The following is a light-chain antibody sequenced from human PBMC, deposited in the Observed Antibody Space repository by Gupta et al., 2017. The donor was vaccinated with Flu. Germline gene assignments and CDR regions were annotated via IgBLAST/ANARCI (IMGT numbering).Light chain of an antibody. CDR3: MQALQTPT. J-gene: IGKJ5*01. V-gene: IGKV2-28*01. Sequence: VMTESPLSLPVTPGEPAAISCRSSQSLLNSNGYKYLDWYLQKPGQSPQLLIYLGSSRASGVPDRFSGSGSGTDFTLKISRVEAEDVGVYYCMQALQTPTFGQGTRLEIK. CDR2: LGS. CDR1: QSLLNSNGYKY.